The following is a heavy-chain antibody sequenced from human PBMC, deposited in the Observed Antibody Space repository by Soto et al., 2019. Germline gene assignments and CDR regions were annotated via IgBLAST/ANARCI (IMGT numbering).Heavy chain of an antibody. D-gene: IGHD3-22*01. Sequence: QVQLVESGGGVVQPGRSLRLSCAASGFTFSSYGMHWFRQAPGKGLEWVAVIWYDGSNKYYADSVKGRFTISRDNCKNTLYLQMNSRRAEDTAVYYCARDYDSSGYPRYYFDYWGQGTLVTVSS. J-gene: IGHJ4*02. V-gene: IGHV3-33*01. CDR2: IWYDGSNK. CDR3: ARDYDSSGYPRYYFDY. CDR1: GFTFSSYG.